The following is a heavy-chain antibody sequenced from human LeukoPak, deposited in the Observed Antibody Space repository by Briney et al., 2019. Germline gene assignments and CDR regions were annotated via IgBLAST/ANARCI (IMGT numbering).Heavy chain of an antibody. CDR3: ARGIRPDIVVVPAANGLRFDP. V-gene: IGHV4-34*01. D-gene: IGHD2-2*01. Sequence: SETLSLTCAVYGGSFSGYYWSWIRQPPGKGLEWIGEINHSGSTNYNPSLKSRVTISVDTSKNQFSLKLSSVTAADTAVYYCARGIRPDIVVVPAANGLRFDPWGQGTLVTGS. J-gene: IGHJ5*02. CDR2: INHSGST. CDR1: GGSFSGYY.